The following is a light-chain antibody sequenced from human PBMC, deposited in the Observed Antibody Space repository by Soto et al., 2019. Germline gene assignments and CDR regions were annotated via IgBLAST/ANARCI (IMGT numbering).Light chain of an antibody. CDR3: LLSYNGVRI. V-gene: IGLV7-46*01. CDR2: DAI. CDR1: TGAVTNGHY. J-gene: IGLJ2*01. Sequence: QALVTQEPSLTVSAGVTVTLTCHSSTGAVTNGHYPYWFQQKPGQAPTTLIYDAIGKHSWTPARFSGSLLGGKAALTLSGAQPEDEADYYCLLSYNGVRIFGGGTKVTVL.